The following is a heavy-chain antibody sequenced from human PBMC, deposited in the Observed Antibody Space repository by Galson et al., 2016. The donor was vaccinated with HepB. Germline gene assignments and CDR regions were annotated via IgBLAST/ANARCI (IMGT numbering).Heavy chain of an antibody. J-gene: IGHJ4*02. CDR1: GYTFNDYG. D-gene: IGHD2-2*01. CDR2: ISAYNGDT. Sequence: SVKVSCKASGYTFNDYGINWVRQAPGQGHEWMGWISAYNGDTFYAQKLQGRVTMTTDRSTSTAYMELRSLRSDDTAVYYCARSLRCITTSCFMDYWGQGTLVTVSP. V-gene: IGHV1-18*01. CDR3: ARSLRCITTSCFMDY.